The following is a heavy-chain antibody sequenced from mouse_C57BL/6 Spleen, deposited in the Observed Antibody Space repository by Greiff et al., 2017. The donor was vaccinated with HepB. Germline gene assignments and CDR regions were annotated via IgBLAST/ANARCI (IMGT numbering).Heavy chain of an antibody. D-gene: IGHD2-4*01. Sequence: EVHLVESGPELVKPGASVKIPCKASGYTFTDYNMDWVKQSHGKSLEWIGDINPNNGGTIYNQKFKGKATLTVDKSSSTAYMELRSLTSEDSAVYYCARTTMIKDYFDYWGQGTTLTVSA. CDR2: INPNNGGT. V-gene: IGHV1-18*01. J-gene: IGHJ2*01. CDR1: GYTFTDYN. CDR3: ARTTMIKDYFDY.